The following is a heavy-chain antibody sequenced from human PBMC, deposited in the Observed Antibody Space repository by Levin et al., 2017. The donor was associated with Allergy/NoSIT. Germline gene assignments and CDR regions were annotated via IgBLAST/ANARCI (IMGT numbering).Heavy chain of an antibody. CDR1: GYTFTSYG. CDR3: AREVVVITGILYYFDY. V-gene: IGHV1-18*01. Sequence: ASVKVSCKASGYTFTSYGISWARQAPGQGLEWMGWISAYNGNTNYAQKLQGRVTMTTDTSTSTAYMELRSLRSDDTAVYYCAREVVVITGILYYFDYWGQGTLVTVSS. D-gene: IGHD3-22*01. CDR2: ISAYNGNT. J-gene: IGHJ4*02.